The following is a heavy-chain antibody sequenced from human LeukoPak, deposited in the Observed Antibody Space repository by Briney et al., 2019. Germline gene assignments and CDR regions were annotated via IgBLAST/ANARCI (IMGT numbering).Heavy chain of an antibody. Sequence: GGSLRLSCAASGFTFSDYYMSWIRQAPGKGLEWVSYISSSGSTIYYADSLKGRFTISRDNSKNTLFPQMNSLRAEDTAVYYCAKDGDGIQYFDFWGQGTLVTVSS. CDR2: ISSSGSTI. CDR3: AKDGDGIQYFDF. D-gene: IGHD5-24*01. J-gene: IGHJ4*02. V-gene: IGHV3-11*01. CDR1: GFTFSDYY.